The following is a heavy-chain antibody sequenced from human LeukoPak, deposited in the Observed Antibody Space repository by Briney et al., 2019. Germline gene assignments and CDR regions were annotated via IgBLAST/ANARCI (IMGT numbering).Heavy chain of an antibody. CDR3: ARAREAPANVFPDH. CDR1: GFTFSRYW. Sequence: GGSLRLSCAASGFTFSRYWMTWVRQPPGKGLEWVANINQDGSEKYYGDSVTGRFTISRDNAENSLFLQMNSLRADDTGVYHCARAREAPANVFPDHWGQGVVVTVSS. D-gene: IGHD2-15*01. V-gene: IGHV3-7*01. CDR2: INQDGSEK. J-gene: IGHJ4*02.